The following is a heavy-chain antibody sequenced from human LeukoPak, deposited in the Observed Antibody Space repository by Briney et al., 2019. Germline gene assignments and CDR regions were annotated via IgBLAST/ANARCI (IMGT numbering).Heavy chain of an antibody. V-gene: IGHV1-69*13. J-gene: IGHJ4*02. Sequence: SVKVSCTASGGTFSSYAISWVRQAPGQGLEWMGGIIPIFGTANYAQKFQGRVTITADESTSTAYMELSSLRSEDTAVYYCARDMYLVDYGGYFGFDYWGQGTLVTVSS. CDR1: GGTFSSYA. D-gene: IGHD4-17*01. CDR3: ARDMYLVDYGGYFGFDY. CDR2: IIPIFGTA.